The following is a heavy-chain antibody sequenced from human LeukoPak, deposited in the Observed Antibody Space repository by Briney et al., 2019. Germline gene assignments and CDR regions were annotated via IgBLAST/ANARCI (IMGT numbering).Heavy chain of an antibody. CDR2: IIPIFGTA. J-gene: IGHJ4*02. V-gene: IGHV1-69*05. CDR3: ARAPLRYFDWPTGY. D-gene: IGHD3-9*01. CDR1: GGTFSSYA. Sequence: SVKVSCKASGGTFSSYAIGWVRQAPGQGLEWIGGIIPIFGTANYAQKFQGRVTITTDESTSTAYMELSSLRSEDTAVYYCARAPLRYFDWPTGYWGQGTLVTVSS.